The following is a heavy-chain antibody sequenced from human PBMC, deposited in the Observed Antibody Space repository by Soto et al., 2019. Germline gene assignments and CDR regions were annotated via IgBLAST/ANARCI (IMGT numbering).Heavy chain of an antibody. Sequence: SETLSLTCAVYGGSFSGYYWSWIRQPPGKGLEWIGEINHSGSTNYNPSLKSRVTISVDTSKNQFSLKLSSVTAADTAVYYCARGHLIPAAILRWFDPWGQGTLVTVSS. CDR1: GGSFSGYY. V-gene: IGHV4-34*01. D-gene: IGHD2-2*01. CDR2: INHSGST. J-gene: IGHJ5*02. CDR3: ARGHLIPAAILRWFDP.